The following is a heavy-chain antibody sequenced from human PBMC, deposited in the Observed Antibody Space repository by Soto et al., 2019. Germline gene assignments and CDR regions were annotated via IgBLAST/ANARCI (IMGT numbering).Heavy chain of an antibody. Sequence: AAVKVSCKAFGYTFTTSPMHWVRQAPVEAPEWMGSINTGKGSTNYSPKFQGRVPITTNTAAATTYIEVKSLTAGETAVYFCARELFLSTAGAGRYHNDFYGMDLWGQGTTVTVSS. D-gene: IGHD3-3*01. V-gene: IGHV1-3*04. CDR1: GYTFTTSP. CDR2: INTGKGST. CDR3: ARELFLSTAGAGRYHNDFYGMDL. J-gene: IGHJ6*02.